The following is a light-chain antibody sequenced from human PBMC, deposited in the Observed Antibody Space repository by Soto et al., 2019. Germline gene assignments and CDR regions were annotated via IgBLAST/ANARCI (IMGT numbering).Light chain of an antibody. CDR1: RSDIGSKT. Sequence: QSVLTQPPSASGTPGQRVTISCSESRSDIGSKTVYWYQHLPGTAPKLLIHSNDHRPSGVADRFSGSKSGTSASLAISGLQSEDEADYYCAAWDDILNGWVFGGGTKLTVL. J-gene: IGLJ3*02. CDR3: AAWDDILNGWV. CDR2: SND. V-gene: IGLV1-44*01.